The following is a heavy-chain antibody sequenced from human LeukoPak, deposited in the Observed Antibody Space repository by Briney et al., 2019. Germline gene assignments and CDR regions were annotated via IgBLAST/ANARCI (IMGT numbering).Heavy chain of an antibody. J-gene: IGHJ3*02. CDR1: GGTFSSYA. Sequence: ASVKVSCKASGGTFSSYAISWVRQAPGQGLEWMGGIIPIFGTANYAQKFQGRVTITADESTSTVYMELSSLRSEDTAVYYCARVAGDDAFDIWGQGTMVTVSS. D-gene: IGHD6-19*01. CDR3: ARVAGDDAFDI. V-gene: IGHV1-69*13. CDR2: IIPIFGTA.